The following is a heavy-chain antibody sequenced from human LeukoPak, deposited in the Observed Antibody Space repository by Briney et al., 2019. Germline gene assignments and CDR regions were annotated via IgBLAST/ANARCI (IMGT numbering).Heavy chain of an antibody. J-gene: IGHJ3*02. D-gene: IGHD3-22*01. CDR1: GGSISSSSYY. CDR2: IYYSGST. Sequence: SETLSLTCTVSGGSISSSSYYWGWIRQPPGKGLEWIGSIYYSGSTYYNPSLKSRVTISVDTSKNQFSLKLSSVTAADTAVYYCARRITMIVVVPGDDAFDIWGQGTMVTASS. CDR3: ARRITMIVVVPGDDAFDI. V-gene: IGHV4-39*01.